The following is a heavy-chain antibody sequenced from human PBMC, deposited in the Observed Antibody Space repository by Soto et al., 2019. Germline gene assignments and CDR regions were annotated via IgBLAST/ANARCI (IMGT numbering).Heavy chain of an antibody. Sequence: SETLSLTCSVSGDSISTTSYYWGWIRQPPGKGLEWIGNIYYSGSINYNPSLKSRVTISLDTSKNQFSLKLSSVTAADTAVYYCARQGRWVYGGKSAYAMDVWGQGTAVTVSS. CDR3: ARQGRWVYGGKSAYAMDV. CDR2: IYYSGSI. V-gene: IGHV4-39*01. D-gene: IGHD2-8*01. J-gene: IGHJ6*02. CDR1: GDSISTTSYY.